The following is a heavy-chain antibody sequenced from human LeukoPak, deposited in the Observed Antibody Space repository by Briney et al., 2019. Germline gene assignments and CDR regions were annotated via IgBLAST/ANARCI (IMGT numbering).Heavy chain of an antibody. CDR1: GGSIRSSSYY. Sequence: SETLSLTCTVSGGSIRSSSYYWGWIRQPPGKGLEWIVSIYYSGSTYYNPSLKSRVTVSVDTSKNQFSLKLSSVTAADTAVCYCARGLWFGERRGYYYMDVWGKGTTVTVSS. CDR3: ARGLWFGERRGYYYMDV. J-gene: IGHJ6*03. D-gene: IGHD3-10*01. CDR2: IYYSGST. V-gene: IGHV4-39*07.